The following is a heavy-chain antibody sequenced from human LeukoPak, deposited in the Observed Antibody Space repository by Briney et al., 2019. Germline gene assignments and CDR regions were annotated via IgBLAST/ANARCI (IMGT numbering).Heavy chain of an antibody. CDR2: ISSSSSYI. V-gene: IGHV3-21*01. CDR1: GFTFSSYS. CDR3: ARSHYYDSSGYCFDY. D-gene: IGHD3-22*01. Sequence: GGSLRLSCAASGFTFSSYSMNWVRQALGKGLEWVSSISSSSSYIYYADSVKGRFTISRDNAKNSLYLQMNSLRAEDTAVYYCARSHYYDSSGYCFDYWGQGTLVTVSS. J-gene: IGHJ4*02.